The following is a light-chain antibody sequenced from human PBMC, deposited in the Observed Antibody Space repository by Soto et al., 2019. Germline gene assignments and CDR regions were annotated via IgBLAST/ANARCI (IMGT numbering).Light chain of an antibody. Sequence: EIWLTQSPGTLSVSPGERATVSCRASQTVSSVLLAWYQQTPGQAPRLLIYAASSRATGIPDRFSGSGSGTDFTLTITRLEPEDSAMYYCQQYGSSGGITFGHGTRLEIK. V-gene: IGKV3-20*01. CDR2: AAS. CDR1: QTVSSVL. J-gene: IGKJ5*01. CDR3: QQYGSSGGIT.